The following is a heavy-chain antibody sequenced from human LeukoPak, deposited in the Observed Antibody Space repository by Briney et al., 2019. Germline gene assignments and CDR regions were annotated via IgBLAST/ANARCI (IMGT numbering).Heavy chain of an antibody. Sequence: ASVKVSCKASGYTFTGYYMHWVRQAPGQGLEWMGRINPNRGGTNYAQKFQGRVTMTGDTSISTAYMELSRLRSDDTAVYYCAREIKPSGYDYYYYYYMDVWGKGTTVTVSS. CDR1: GYTFTGYY. CDR3: AREIKPSGYDYYYYYYMDV. J-gene: IGHJ6*03. CDR2: INPNRGGT. D-gene: IGHD5-12*01. V-gene: IGHV1-2*06.